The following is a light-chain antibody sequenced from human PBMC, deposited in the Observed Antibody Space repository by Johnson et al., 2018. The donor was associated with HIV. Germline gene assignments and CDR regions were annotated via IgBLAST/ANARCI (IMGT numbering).Light chain of an antibody. V-gene: IGLV1-51*02. CDR2: ENN. Sequence: QSVLTQPPSVSAAPGQKVTISCSGSSSNIGNNYVSWYQQLPGTAPKLLIYENNKRPSGIPDRFSGSKSGTSATLGITGLQTGDEDDYYCGTWDRSLSAYVFGTGTKVTGL. CDR3: GTWDRSLSAYV. CDR1: SSNIGNNY. J-gene: IGLJ1*01.